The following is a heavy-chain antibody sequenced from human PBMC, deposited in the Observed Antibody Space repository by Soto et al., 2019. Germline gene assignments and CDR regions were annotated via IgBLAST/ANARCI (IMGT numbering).Heavy chain of an antibody. Sequence: QVQLVESGGGVVQPGRSLRLSCAVSGFTFSTYGMHWVRQAPGKGLEWLALISYDGSNKHYTNSVKGRFTISRDNSKNTLYLQMHSLRAEDTAVYYCAKVDTVTTGYYYYAMDVWGQGTTVTVSS. CDR3: AKVDTVTTGYYYYAMDV. V-gene: IGHV3-30*18. CDR2: ISYDGSNK. D-gene: IGHD4-17*01. CDR1: GFTFSTYG. J-gene: IGHJ6*02.